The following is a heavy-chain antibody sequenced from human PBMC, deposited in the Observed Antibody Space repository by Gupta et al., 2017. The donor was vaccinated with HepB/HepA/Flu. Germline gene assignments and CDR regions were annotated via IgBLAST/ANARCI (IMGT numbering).Heavy chain of an antibody. J-gene: IGHJ6*02. Sequence: GVVQPGRSLRLSCAASGFTFSSYAMHWVRQAPGKGLEWVAVISYDGSNKYYADSVKGRFTISRDNSKNTLYLQMNSLRAEDTAVYYCARERAYYYGSGSYPTAFGYYYYGMDVWGQGTTVTVSS. CDR2: ISYDGSNK. V-gene: IGHV3-30-3*01. CDR3: ARERAYYYGSGSYPTAFGYYYYGMDV. CDR1: GFTFSSYA. D-gene: IGHD3-10*01.